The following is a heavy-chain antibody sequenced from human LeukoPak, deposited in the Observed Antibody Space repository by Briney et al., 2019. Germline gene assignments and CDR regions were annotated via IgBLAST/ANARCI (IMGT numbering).Heavy chain of an antibody. D-gene: IGHD3-10*01. V-gene: IGHV5-51*01. CDR3: AGSPRITMVRGELGVDY. J-gene: IGHJ4*02. CDR1: GSSFTSYW. Sequence: GESLKISCKGSGSSFTSYWIGWVRQMPGKGLEWMGIIYPGDSDTRYSPSFQGQVTISADKSISTAYLQWSSLKASDTAMYYCAGSPRITMVRGELGVDYWGQGTLVTVSS. CDR2: IYPGDSDT.